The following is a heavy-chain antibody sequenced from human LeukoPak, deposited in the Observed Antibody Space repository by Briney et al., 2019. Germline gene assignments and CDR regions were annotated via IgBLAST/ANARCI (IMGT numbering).Heavy chain of an antibody. D-gene: IGHD1-26*01. CDR3: ARLLPVVGVNWFDP. CDR2: IYYSGST. Sequence: SETLSLTCTVSGGSISSSSYYWGWLRQPPGKGLEWIGSIYYSGSTYYNPSLKSRVTISVDTSKNQFSLKLSSVTAADTAVYYCARLLPVVGVNWFDPWGQGTLVTVSS. J-gene: IGHJ5*02. V-gene: IGHV4-39*01. CDR1: GGSISSSSYY.